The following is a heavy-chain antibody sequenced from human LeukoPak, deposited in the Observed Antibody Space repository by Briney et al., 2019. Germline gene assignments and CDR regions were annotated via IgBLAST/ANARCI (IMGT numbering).Heavy chain of an antibody. CDR2: IYYSGST. CDR3: ARDPGLELPPSGWFDP. J-gene: IGHJ5*02. V-gene: IGHV4-59*01. CDR1: GGSISRYY. D-gene: IGHD1-7*01. Sequence: PSETLSLTCTVSGGSISRYYWSWIRQPPGKGLEWIGYIYYSGSTNYNPSLKSRVTISVDTSKNQFSLKLSSVTAADTAVYYCARDPGLELPPSGWFDPWGQGTLVTVSS.